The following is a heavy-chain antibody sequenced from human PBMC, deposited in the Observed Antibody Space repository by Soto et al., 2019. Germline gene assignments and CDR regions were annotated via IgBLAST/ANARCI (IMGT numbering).Heavy chain of an antibody. CDR3: AKRGVDTFGLSY. CDR2: INTDGSRT. J-gene: IGHJ4*02. D-gene: IGHD3-10*01. Sequence: EVQLVESGGGLVQPGGSLRLSCAVSGFTFSSFWMHWVRQAPGEGLVWVSRINTDGSRTSYADSLKGRFTISRDNAKNTLYLQMNSLRVEDTAMYYCAKRGVDTFGLSYWGQGTLVTVSS. V-gene: IGHV3-74*01. CDR1: GFTFSSFW.